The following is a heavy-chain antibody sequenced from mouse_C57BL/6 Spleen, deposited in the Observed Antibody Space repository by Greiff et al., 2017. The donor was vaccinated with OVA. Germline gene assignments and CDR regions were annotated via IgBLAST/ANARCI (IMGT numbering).Heavy chain of an antibody. V-gene: IGHV14-2*01. Sequence: VQLQQSGAELVKPGASVKLSCTASGFTIKDYYMHWVKQRTEQGLEWIGRIDPEDGETKYAPKFKGKATITADTSSNTAYLQLSSLTSEDTAVDYGARSSGRENPFTYWGQGTLVTVSA. D-gene: IGHD1-3*01. CDR3: ARSSGRENPFTY. J-gene: IGHJ3*01. CDR2: IDPEDGET. CDR1: GFTIKDYY.